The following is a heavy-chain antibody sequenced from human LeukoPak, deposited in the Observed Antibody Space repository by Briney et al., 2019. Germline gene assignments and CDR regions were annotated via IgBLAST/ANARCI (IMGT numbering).Heavy chain of an antibody. CDR2: TNPNSGGT. D-gene: IGHD6-13*01. V-gene: IGHV1-2*02. CDR3: ARAGGPAAAGVNFDY. CDR1: GYTFTGYY. Sequence: GASVKVSCKASGYTFTGYYMHWVRQAPGQGLEWMGWTNPNSGGTNYAQKFQGRVTMTRDTSISTAYMELSRLRSDDTAVYYCARAGGPAAAGVNFDYWGQGTLVTVSS. J-gene: IGHJ4*02.